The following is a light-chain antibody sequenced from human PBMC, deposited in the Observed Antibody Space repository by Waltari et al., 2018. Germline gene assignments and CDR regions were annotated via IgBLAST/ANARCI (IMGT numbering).Light chain of an antibody. CDR1: EAIHKW. J-gene: IGKJ1*01. CDR2: DAS. Sequence: DTQLSQFPSTLAASAGDRATITCRAREAIHKWLAWYQQNPGKAPKVLIYDASTLQSGVPSRFSGSGSGTEFTLTIDSLQPDDFATYYCQQYNRFSPFGQGTNVEVK. CDR3: QQYNRFSP. V-gene: IGKV1-5*01.